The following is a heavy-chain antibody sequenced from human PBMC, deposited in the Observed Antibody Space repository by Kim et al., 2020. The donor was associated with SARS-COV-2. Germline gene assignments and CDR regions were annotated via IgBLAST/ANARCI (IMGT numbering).Heavy chain of an antibody. D-gene: IGHD2-2*01. CDR1: GYTFTGYY. CDR3: ARGYCSTTSCYGSPKVDY. Sequence: ASVKVSCKASGYTFTGYYMHWVRQAPGQGLEWMGWINPNSGGTNYAQKFQGRVTMTRDTSISTAYMELSRLRSDDTAVYYCARGYCSTTSCYGSPKVDYWGQGTLVTVSS. V-gene: IGHV1-2*02. J-gene: IGHJ4*02. CDR2: INPNSGGT.